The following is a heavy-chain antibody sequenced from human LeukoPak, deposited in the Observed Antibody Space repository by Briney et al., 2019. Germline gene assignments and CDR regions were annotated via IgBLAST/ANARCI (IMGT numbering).Heavy chain of an antibody. V-gene: IGHV4-59*08. D-gene: IGHD4-23*01. CDR2: ISYSGTT. J-gene: IGHJ3*02. Sequence: SETLSLTCIVSGGSISGYNWGWIRQPPGKGLEWIGYISYSGTTNYNPSLKSRVTMSVDKSKNQFSLRLRSVTAADTAVYYCARRDYGGNLPYAFDIWGQGTLVTVSS. CDR1: GGSISGYN. CDR3: ARRDYGGNLPYAFDI.